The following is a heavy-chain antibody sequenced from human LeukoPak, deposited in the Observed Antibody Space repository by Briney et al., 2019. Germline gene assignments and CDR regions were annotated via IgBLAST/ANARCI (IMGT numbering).Heavy chain of an antibody. J-gene: IGHJ4*02. CDR1: GFTFRSHW. D-gene: IGHD5-18*01. Sequence: GGSLRLSCAASGFTFRSHWMSWVRQAPGKGLEWVANINADGSEKFYVDSMKGRFSISRDNAENSVSLQMSSLRAEDTAVYYCARDLWIQLWLEGGFDYWGQGTLVTVSS. V-gene: IGHV3-7*01. CDR2: INADGSEK. CDR3: ARDLWIQLWLEGGFDY.